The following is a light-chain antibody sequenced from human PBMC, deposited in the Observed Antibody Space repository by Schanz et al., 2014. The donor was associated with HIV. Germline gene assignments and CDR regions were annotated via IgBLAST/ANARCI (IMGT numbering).Light chain of an antibody. CDR2: EGS. CDR3: SSHAGSDNFGI. J-gene: IGLJ2*01. Sequence: QSALTQPPSASGAPGQSVTIFCTGTSKDGGGYNHPPWYQQHPGKAPKLMIYEGSKRPSGVPERFSGSKSGNTASLTVSGLQAEDEADYYCSSHAGSDNFGIFGGGTKLTVL. CDR1: SKDGGGYNH. V-gene: IGLV2-8*01.